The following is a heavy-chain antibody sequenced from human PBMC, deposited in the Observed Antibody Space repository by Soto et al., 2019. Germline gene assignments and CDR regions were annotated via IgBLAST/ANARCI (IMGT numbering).Heavy chain of an antibody. CDR2: IGGSGRNT. V-gene: IGHV3-23*01. CDR3: ARVLRYFDTPYGMEV. CDR1: GFTFSNHA. Sequence: EVQLLESGEGLVQPGGSLKLSCAASGFTFSNHAMIWVRQAPGKGLEWVSGIGGSGRNTYYADSVKGRFTISRDNSQNTLFLQSNGLRAEDTAEYYCARVLRYFDTPYGMEVWGQGTTVIVS. J-gene: IGHJ6*02. D-gene: IGHD3-9*01.